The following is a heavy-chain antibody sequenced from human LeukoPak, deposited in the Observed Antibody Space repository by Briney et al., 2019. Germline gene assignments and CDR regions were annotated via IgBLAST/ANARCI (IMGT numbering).Heavy chain of an antibody. J-gene: IGHJ4*02. D-gene: IGHD3-22*01. CDR2: ISYDGSNK. CDR3: ARDKIGTMIVVVMYYFDY. CDR1: GFTFSSYA. Sequence: GGSLRLSCAASGFTFSSYAMHWVRQAPGKGLDLVAVISYDGSNKYYADSVKVRFTISRDNSKNTLYLQMNSLRAEDTAVYYCARDKIGTMIVVVMYYFDYWGQGTLVTVSS. V-gene: IGHV3-30-3*01.